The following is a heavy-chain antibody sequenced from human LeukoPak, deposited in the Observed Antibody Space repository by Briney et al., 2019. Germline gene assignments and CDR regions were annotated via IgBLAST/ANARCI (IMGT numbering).Heavy chain of an antibody. V-gene: IGHV1-18*01. CDR1: GYTFTSYG. CDR2: ISGYNGAT. Sequence: ASVKVSCKASGYTFTSYGITWVRQAPGQGLEWMGWISGYNGATDYAQNLQGRVTMTTDTSTSTAYMELRSLISDDTAVYYCARDIGTSAWDRLAYYWGQGTLATVSS. J-gene: IGHJ4*02. D-gene: IGHD6-19*01. CDR3: ARDIGTSAWDRLAYY.